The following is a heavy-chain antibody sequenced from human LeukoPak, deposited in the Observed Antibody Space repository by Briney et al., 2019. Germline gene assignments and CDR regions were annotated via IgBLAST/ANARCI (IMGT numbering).Heavy chain of an antibody. CDR3: ARDGEVRQGHCSTTSCPVDY. J-gene: IGHJ4*02. V-gene: IGHV1-2*02. CDR2: LNPNSGDT. CDR1: GYTFTAYS. D-gene: IGHD2-2*01. Sequence: GASVKVSCKASGYTFTAYSMHWVRQAPGQGLEYMGWLNPNSGDTNSAQRFQGRVTMTRDTSMSTAYMELSGLRFDDTAVYYCARDGEVRQGHCSTTSCPVDYWGQGTLITVSS.